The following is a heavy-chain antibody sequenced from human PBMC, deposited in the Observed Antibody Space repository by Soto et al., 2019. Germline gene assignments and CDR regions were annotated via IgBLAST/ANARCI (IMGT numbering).Heavy chain of an antibody. CDR1: GFPFSSLA. J-gene: IGHJ5*02. CDR3: AEWARYCSGADCRA. Sequence: EVQLLESGGGLVQPGGSLRLSCAASGFPFSSLAMSWVRQAPGKGLEWVSAISGSGTITYYADSVKGRFTTSRDTSKNTLYLQMNILRADDTAVYYCAEWARYCSGADCRAWGQGTLVTVSS. D-gene: IGHD2-15*01. CDR2: ISGSGTIT. V-gene: IGHV3-23*01.